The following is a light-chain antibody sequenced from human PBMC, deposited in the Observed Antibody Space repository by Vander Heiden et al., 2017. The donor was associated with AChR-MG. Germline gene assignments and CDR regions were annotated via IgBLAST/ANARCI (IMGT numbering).Light chain of an antibody. J-gene: IGKJ1*01. CDR2: GAS. Sequence: EIVLTQSPGTLSLSPGERATFSCRASQSITRNYLAWYQVKPGQAPRLLIYGASNRATGIPDRFSGSGSGTDFILSISRLEPEDFAVYYCQQYGGSPSTFGQGTKVAVK. CDR1: QSITRNY. V-gene: IGKV3-20*01. CDR3: QQYGGSPST.